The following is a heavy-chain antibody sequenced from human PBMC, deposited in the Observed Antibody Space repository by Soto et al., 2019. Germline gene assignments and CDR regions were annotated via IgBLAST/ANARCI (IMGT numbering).Heavy chain of an antibody. CDR1: GFTFSSYA. Sequence: EVQLLESGGGLVQPGGSLRLSCAASGFTFSSYAMSWVRQAPGKGLEWVSAISGSGGSTYYADSVKGRFTISRDNSKNTLYLRMNSLRAEDTAVYYCAKGDGGAPRIFDYWGQGTLVTVSS. CDR3: AKGDGGAPRIFDY. V-gene: IGHV3-23*01. J-gene: IGHJ4*02. CDR2: ISGSGGST. D-gene: IGHD4-17*01.